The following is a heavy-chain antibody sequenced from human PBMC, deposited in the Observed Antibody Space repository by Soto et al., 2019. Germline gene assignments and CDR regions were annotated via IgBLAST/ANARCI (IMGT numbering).Heavy chain of an antibody. J-gene: IGHJ3*02. V-gene: IGHV4-31*03. CDR2: IYYSGST. CDR3: ARDGVTTVTTHAFDI. CDR1: GGSIISGGYY. D-gene: IGHD4-17*01. Sequence: RSLTVTVSGGSIISGGYYWSWIRQHPGKVLEWIGYIYYSGSTYYNPSLKSRVTISVDTSKNQFSLKLSSVTAADTAVYYCARDGVTTVTTHAFDIWGQGTMVTVSS.